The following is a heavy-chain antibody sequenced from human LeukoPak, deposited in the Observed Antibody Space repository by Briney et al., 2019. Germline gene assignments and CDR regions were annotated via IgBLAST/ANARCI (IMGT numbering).Heavy chain of an antibody. CDR1: GFTFSSYG. J-gene: IGHJ6*02. D-gene: IGHD6-19*01. Sequence: GRSLRLSCTASGFTFSSYGMHWVRQAPGKGLEWVAVIWFDGSNKYYADSVKGRLTISRDNSKSTLYLQMNSLRAEDTAVYYCAKAVAATGHYYFGMDVWGQGTLVTVSS. CDR3: AKAVAATGHYYFGMDV. V-gene: IGHV3-33*06. CDR2: IWFDGSNK.